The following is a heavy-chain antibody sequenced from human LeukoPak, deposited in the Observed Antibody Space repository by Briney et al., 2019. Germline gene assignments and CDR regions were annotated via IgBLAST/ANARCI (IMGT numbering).Heavy chain of an antibody. CDR1: GLTFRNYG. CDR2: ISSSSSYT. Sequence: GGSLRLSCAASGLTFRNYGMHWVRQAPGKGLEWVSYISSSSSYTNYADSVKGRFTISRDNAKNSLYLQMNSLRAEDTAVYYCARDRGHDFTYYFDYWGQGTLVTVSS. J-gene: IGHJ4*02. D-gene: IGHD3-3*01. V-gene: IGHV3-21*05. CDR3: ARDRGHDFTYYFDY.